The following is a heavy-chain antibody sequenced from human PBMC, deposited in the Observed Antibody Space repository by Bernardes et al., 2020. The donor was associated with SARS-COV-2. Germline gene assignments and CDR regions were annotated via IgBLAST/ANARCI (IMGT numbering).Heavy chain of an antibody. D-gene: IGHD3-16*02. CDR2: IHYDDST. V-gene: IGHV3-23*01. CDR1: GFTFSNYA. Sequence: GGSLRLSCAASGFTFSNYAMNWVRQAPGKGLEWVSAIHYDDSTFYADSVRGRFTISRDNSKNMFYLQMNSLRPEDTAVYYCAKDRRGVGVIVPGEDYWGQGTLVIVSS. CDR3: AKDRRGVGVIVPGEDY. J-gene: IGHJ4*02.